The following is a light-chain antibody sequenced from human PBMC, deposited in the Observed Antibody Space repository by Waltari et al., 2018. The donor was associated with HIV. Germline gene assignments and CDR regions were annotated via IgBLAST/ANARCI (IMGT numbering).Light chain of an antibody. Sequence: GQRVTISCSGSSSNIGSNTVNCYQQRPGTAPKLLIDSNNQRRSGVPDRFSGSKSGTSASLAISGLQSEDEADYYCAAWDDSLNGVVFGGGTKLTVL. V-gene: IGLV1-44*01. CDR2: SNN. J-gene: IGLJ2*01. CDR3: AAWDDSLNGVV. CDR1: SSNIGSNT.